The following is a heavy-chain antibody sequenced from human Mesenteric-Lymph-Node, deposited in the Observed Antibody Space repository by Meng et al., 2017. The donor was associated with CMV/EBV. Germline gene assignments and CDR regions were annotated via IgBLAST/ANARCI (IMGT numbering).Heavy chain of an antibody. V-gene: IGHV3-48*04. J-gene: IGHJ6*02. CDR3: ARVVRRGYGMDV. Sequence: GESLKISCAASGFTFSSYAMSWVRQAPGKGLEWISYLSLSFNVTHYADSVKGRFTISRDDAKNLLYLQMNSLTVEDTAVYYCARVVRRGYGMDVWGQGTTVTVSS. CDR2: LSLSFNVT. CDR1: GFTFSSYA.